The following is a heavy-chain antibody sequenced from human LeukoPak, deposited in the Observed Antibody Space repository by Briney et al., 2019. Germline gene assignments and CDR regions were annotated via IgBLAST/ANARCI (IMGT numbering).Heavy chain of an antibody. V-gene: IGHV3-23*01. Sequence: PGGSLRLSCAASGFTFSSYAMSWVRQAPGNGLEWVSAISGSGGSTYYADSVKGRFTISRDNSKNTLYLQMNSLRAEGTAVYYCAKAPDYSGSSLFDYWGQGTLVTVSS. CDR1: GFTFSSYA. J-gene: IGHJ4*02. CDR2: ISGSGGST. D-gene: IGHD1-26*01. CDR3: AKAPDYSGSSLFDY.